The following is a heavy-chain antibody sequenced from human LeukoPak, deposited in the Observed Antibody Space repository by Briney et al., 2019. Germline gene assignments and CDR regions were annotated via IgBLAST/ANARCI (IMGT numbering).Heavy chain of an antibody. CDR2: LYSFGNT. CDR3: ARWFCSSSSCYYDY. J-gene: IGHJ4*02. Sequence: GGSLRLSCAASGLTVSSNYMSWVRQAPGRGLRWVSVLYSFGNTYYADSVKGRFTISRDDSKNTLYLQMNTLRAEDTAVYYCARWFCSSSSCYYDYWGQGTLVTVSS. D-gene: IGHD2-2*01. V-gene: IGHV3-53*01. CDR1: GLTVSSNY.